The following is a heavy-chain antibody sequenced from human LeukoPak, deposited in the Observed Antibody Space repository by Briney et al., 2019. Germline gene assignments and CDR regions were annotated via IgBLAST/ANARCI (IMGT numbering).Heavy chain of an antibody. CDR3: AANFDWLFRGAFDI. D-gene: IGHD3-9*01. V-gene: IGHV3-23*01. CDR2: ISCSGSST. Sequence: PGGSLRLSCAASGFTFSNYAMSWVRQAPGKGLEWVSAISCSGSSTYYADSVKGRFTISRDNSKNTLYLQMNSLRAEDRAVYYCAANFDWLFRGAFDIWGQGTMVTVSS. J-gene: IGHJ3*02. CDR1: GFTFSNYA.